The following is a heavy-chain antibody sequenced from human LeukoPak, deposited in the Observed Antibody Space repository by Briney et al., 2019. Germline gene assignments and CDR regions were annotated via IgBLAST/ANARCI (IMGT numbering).Heavy chain of an antibody. Sequence: SETLSLTCTVSGDSNGNYYWTWIRQPPGRWLEWIGFIYNTGSTHYNPSLESRVTISLDTSKNQFSLKLRSVTAADTAVYFCARDAGYCSTTSCSDFLDIWGQGTLVTVSS. D-gene: IGHD2-2*01. J-gene: IGHJ4*02. CDR2: IYNTGST. CDR1: GDSNGNYY. CDR3: ARDAGYCSTTSCSDFLDI. V-gene: IGHV4-59*01.